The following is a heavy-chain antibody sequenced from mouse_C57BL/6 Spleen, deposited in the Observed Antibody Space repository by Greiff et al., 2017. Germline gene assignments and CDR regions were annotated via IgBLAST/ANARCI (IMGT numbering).Heavy chain of an antibody. Sequence: QVQLQQSGPELVKPGASVKISCKASGYAFSSSWLSWVKQRPGKGLEWIGRIYPGDGDTNYNGKVKGKATLTADKSSSTAYMQLSSLTSEDSAVYFCASLHYYGSSYYGYFDVWGTGTTVTVAS. CDR1: GYAFSSSW. V-gene: IGHV1-82*01. CDR3: ASLHYYGSSYYGYFDV. CDR2: IYPGDGDT. J-gene: IGHJ1*03. D-gene: IGHD1-1*01.